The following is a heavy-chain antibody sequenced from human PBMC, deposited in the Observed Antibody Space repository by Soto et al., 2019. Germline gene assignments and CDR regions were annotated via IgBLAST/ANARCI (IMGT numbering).Heavy chain of an antibody. D-gene: IGHD6-13*01. CDR3: ARGRAGVDS. CDR1: GGTFSTYT. Sequence: QVQLVQSGAEVKKPGSSVKVSCKTSGGTFSTYTVIWVRQGPGQGLEWMGRIIPIVDVRNYAQKFQGRVTITADKGTATAYMELNSLTSEDTATYYCARGRAGVDSWGQGTLVIVSS. V-gene: IGHV1-69*02. J-gene: IGHJ4*02. CDR2: IIPIVDVR.